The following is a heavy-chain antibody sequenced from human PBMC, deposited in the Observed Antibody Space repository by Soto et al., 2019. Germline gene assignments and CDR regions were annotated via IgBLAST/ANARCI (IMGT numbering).Heavy chain of an antibody. CDR3: ATGGHWLAFDY. D-gene: IGHD6-19*01. J-gene: IGHJ4*02. V-gene: IGHV3-53*01. CDR2: IYSGDNV. Sequence: PGGSLRLSCAASGFTVSRNFMSWVRQAPGKGLEWVSVIYSGDNVNYADSVRGRFTISRDSSRNSLSLQMNSLGAEDTAVYYCATGGHWLAFDYWGQGALVTVSS. CDR1: GFTVSRNF.